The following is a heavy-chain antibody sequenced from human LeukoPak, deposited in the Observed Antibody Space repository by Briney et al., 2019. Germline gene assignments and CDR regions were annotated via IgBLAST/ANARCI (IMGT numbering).Heavy chain of an antibody. CDR3: GRLRDGYNPLFEI. CDR2: IYPGDSDT. Sequence: GESLKISCKGSGYSFTSYWIGWVRQMPGKGLEWMGIIYPGDSDTRYSPSFQGQVTISADKSISTAYLQWGSLKASDTAMYFCGRLRDGYNPLFEIWGQGILVTVSS. CDR1: GYSFTSYW. V-gene: IGHV5-51*01. J-gene: IGHJ4*02. D-gene: IGHD5-24*01.